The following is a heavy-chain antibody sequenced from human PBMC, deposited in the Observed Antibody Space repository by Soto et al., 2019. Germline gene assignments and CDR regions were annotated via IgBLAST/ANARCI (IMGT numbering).Heavy chain of an antibody. J-gene: IGHJ5*02. D-gene: IGHD6-6*01. V-gene: IGHV4-34*01. Sequence: PSETLSLTCAVYGGPFSGYYWSWIRQPPGKGLEWIGEINHSGSTNYNPSLKSRVTISVDTSKNQFSLKLSSVTAADTAVYYCARAAHSSSCRWFDPWGQGTLVPVSS. CDR2: INHSGST. CDR1: GGPFSGYY. CDR3: ARAAHSSSCRWFDP.